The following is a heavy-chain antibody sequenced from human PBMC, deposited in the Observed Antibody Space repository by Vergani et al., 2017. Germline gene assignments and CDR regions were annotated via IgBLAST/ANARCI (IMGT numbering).Heavy chain of an antibody. CDR3: ARGRGDNWYFDL. CDR1: GFTFTAHG. D-gene: IGHD3-16*01. CDR2: IIYVGRT. J-gene: IGHJ2*01. Sequence: VQLLESGGGSAQPGESLRLSCVASGFTFTAHGLNWVRQAPGKGLEWSGSIIYVGRTYYIPSLQSRATVFVDTSKNQFSLNLTSVTAADTAVYCCARGRGDNWYFDLWGRGTLVTVSS. V-gene: IGHV4-59*04.